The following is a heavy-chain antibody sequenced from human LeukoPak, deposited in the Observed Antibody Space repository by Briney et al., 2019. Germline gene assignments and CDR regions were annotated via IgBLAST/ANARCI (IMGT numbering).Heavy chain of an antibody. J-gene: IGHJ4*02. CDR3: ARGDFTVYFDY. D-gene: IGHD2-21*02. CDR2: IFYTGST. CDR1: GGSISSYY. Sequence: PSETLSLTCTVSGGSISSYYWSWIRQPPGKGLEWIGYIFYTGSTKYNPSLKSRATISVDTSKNQFSLKLTSVTAADTAVYYCARGDFTVYFDYWGQGTLVTVSS. V-gene: IGHV4-59*01.